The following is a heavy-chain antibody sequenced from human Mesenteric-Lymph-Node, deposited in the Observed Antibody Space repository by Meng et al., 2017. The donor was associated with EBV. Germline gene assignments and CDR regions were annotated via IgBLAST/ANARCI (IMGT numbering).Heavy chain of an antibody. V-gene: IGHV1-46*01. J-gene: IGHJ4*02. CDR1: GYNFTSYY. Sequence: GQLVECGAGGKEPGAPVQVSCKTSGYNFTSYYLHWGRQAPGQGPEWMGIINPSGAYRMYAQKFQGRLTMTRDTSTSTVYMELSSLRFEETAVYYCARDRRWLQERRYYFDYWGQGTLVTVSS. D-gene: IGHD5-24*01. CDR3: ARDRRWLQERRYYFDY. CDR2: INPSGAYR.